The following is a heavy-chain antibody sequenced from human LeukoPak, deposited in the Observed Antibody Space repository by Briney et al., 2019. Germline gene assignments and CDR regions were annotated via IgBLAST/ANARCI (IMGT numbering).Heavy chain of an antibody. Sequence: PGGSLRLSCAASGFTFSNYRMNWVRQAPGKGLEWVSGINWNGGSTGYADSVKGRFTISRDNAKNSLYLQMNSLRAEDTALYYCARADDYHLLDAFDIWGQGTMVTVSS. V-gene: IGHV3-20*04. CDR3: ARADDYHLLDAFDI. CDR1: GFTFSNYR. D-gene: IGHD2-2*01. J-gene: IGHJ3*02. CDR2: INWNGGST.